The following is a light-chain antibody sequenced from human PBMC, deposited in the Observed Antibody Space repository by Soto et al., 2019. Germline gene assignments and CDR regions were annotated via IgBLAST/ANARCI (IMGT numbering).Light chain of an antibody. CDR2: EVS. CDR3: SSYAGSNPVV. V-gene: IGLV2-8*01. J-gene: IGLJ2*01. CDR1: GSDVGGYNY. Sequence: QSALTQPPSASGSPGQSVTISCTGTGSDVGGYNYVSWYQQHPGKAPKLMIYEVSKRPSGVPDRFSGSKSGNTASLTVSGLQAEDEADYYCSSYAGSNPVVFGGGTKVTVL.